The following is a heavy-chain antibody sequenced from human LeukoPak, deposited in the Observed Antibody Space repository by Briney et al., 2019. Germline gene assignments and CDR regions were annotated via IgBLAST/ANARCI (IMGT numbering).Heavy chain of an antibody. CDR2: INPSGGST. CDR3: ARDGAGGLDV. Sequence: GASVKVSCKASGYTFTCYSMHWVRQAPGQGLEWMGIINPSGGSTSHAQKLQGRVTMTRDTSTKTVYMELSSLRSEDTAVYYCARDGAGGLDVWGQGTMVTVSS. V-gene: IGHV1-46*04. J-gene: IGHJ6*02. D-gene: IGHD3-16*01. CDR1: GYTFTCYS.